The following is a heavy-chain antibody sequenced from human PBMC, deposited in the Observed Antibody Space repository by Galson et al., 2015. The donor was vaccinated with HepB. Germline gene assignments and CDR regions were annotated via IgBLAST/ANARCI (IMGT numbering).Heavy chain of an antibody. V-gene: IGHV6-1*01. D-gene: IGHD6-13*01. CDR2: TYYRSKWYN. CDR3: ARDPVAAAGNPHYYYYGMDV. CDR1: GDSVSSNSAA. Sequence: CAISGDSVSSNSAAWNWIRQSPSRGLEWLGRTYYRSKWYNDYAVSVKSRITINPDTSKNQFSLQLNSVTPEDTAVYYCARDPVAAAGNPHYYYYGMDVWGQGTTVTVSS. J-gene: IGHJ6*02.